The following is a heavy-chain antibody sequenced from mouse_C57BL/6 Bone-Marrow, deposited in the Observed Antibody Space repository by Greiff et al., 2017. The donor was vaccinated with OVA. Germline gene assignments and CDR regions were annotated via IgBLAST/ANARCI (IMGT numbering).Heavy chain of an antibody. Sequence: EVKVVESGGGLVQPGGSMKLSCAASGFTFSDAWMDWVRQSPEKGLEWVAEIRNKANNHATYYAESVKGRFTISRDDSKSSVYLQMNSLRAEDTGIYYCTRGGDYDWFAYWGQGTLVTVSA. V-gene: IGHV6-6*01. CDR1: GFTFSDAW. D-gene: IGHD2-4*01. CDR2: IRNKANNHAT. J-gene: IGHJ3*01. CDR3: TRGGDYDWFAY.